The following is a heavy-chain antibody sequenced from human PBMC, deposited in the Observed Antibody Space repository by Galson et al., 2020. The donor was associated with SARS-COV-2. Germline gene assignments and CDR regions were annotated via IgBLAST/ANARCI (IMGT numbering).Heavy chain of an antibody. D-gene: IGHD2-2*01. V-gene: IGHV1-3*01. CDR1: GYTFTSYA. CDR3: GYCSSTSCYDYFDY. Sequence: ASVKVSCKASGYTFTSYAMHWVRQAPGQRLEWMGWINAGNGNTTYSQKFQGRVTITRDTSASTAYMELSSLRSEDTAVYYCGYCSSTSCYDYFDYWGQGTLVTVSS. J-gene: IGHJ4*02. CDR2: INAGNGNT.